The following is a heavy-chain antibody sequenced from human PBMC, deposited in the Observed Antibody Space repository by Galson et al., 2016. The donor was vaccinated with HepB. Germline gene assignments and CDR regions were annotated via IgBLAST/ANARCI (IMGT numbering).Heavy chain of an antibody. CDR1: GVTPSTSA. CDR2: IKPILGTP. D-gene: IGHD3-10*01. V-gene: IGHV1-69*13. CDR3: ARDVVTLARGSGPSTLDH. J-gene: IGHJ4*02. Sequence: SVKVSCRASGVTPSTSAITWVRQAPGQGFEWMGGIKPILGTPNYAQKFLGRMTITADASSGTNYMELSSLTSDDTAIYYCARDVVTLARGSGPSTLDHWGQATLVTVSS.